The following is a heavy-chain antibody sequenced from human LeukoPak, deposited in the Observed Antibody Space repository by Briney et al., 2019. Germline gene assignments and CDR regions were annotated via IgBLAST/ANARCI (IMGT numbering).Heavy chain of an antibody. V-gene: IGHV4-34*01. Sequence: SETLSLTCAVYGGSLSGYYWSWIRQPPGKGLEWIGEISHSGSTNYNPSLKRRGTISVDTSKKQLSLQLSSVTAADTAVYYCARGRKGSAYYFAAPPIDYWGQGTLVTVSS. CDR2: ISHSGST. CDR1: GGSLSGYY. D-gene: IGHD3-22*01. J-gene: IGHJ4*02. CDR3: ARGRKGSAYYFAAPPIDY.